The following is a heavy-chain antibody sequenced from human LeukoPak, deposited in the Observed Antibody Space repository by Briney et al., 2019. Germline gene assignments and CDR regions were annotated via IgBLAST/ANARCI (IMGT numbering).Heavy chain of an antibody. CDR1: GGSFSGYY. D-gene: IGHD2-2*02. Sequence: SETLSLTCAVCGGSFSGYYWSWIRQPPGKGLEWIGEINHSGSTNYNPSLKSRVTISVDTSKNQFSLKLSSVTAADTAVYYCARGFSGYCSSTSCYMMGYYFDYWGQGTLVTVSS. J-gene: IGHJ4*02. CDR3: ARGFSGYCSSTSCYMMGYYFDY. V-gene: IGHV4-34*01. CDR2: INHSGST.